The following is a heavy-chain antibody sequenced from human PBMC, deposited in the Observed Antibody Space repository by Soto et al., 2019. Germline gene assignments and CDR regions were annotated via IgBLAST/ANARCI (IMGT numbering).Heavy chain of an antibody. CDR1: GYTFTGYY. J-gene: IGHJ6*03. CDR3: ARGEGIAARPINYYMDV. Sequence: QVQLVQSGAEVKKPGASVKVSCKASGYTFTGYYMHWVRQAPGQGLEWMGWINPNSGGTNYAQKFQGWFTMTRDTSISTAYMELSRLRSDDTAVYYCARGEGIAARPINYYMDVWGKGTTVTVSS. D-gene: IGHD6-6*01. V-gene: IGHV1-2*04. CDR2: INPNSGGT.